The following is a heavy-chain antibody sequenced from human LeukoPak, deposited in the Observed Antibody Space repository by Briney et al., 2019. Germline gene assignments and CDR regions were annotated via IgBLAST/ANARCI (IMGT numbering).Heavy chain of an antibody. Sequence: TTSQTLSLTCTVSGGSISSGGYSWSWIRQPPGKGLEWIGYIYHSGSTYYNPSLKSRVTISVDRSKNQFSLKLSSVTAADTAVYYCARVSYDVGPGTNAFDIWGQGTMVTVSS. CDR1: GGSISSGGYS. CDR2: IYHSGST. J-gene: IGHJ3*02. CDR3: ARVSYDVGPGTNAFDI. D-gene: IGHD3-22*01. V-gene: IGHV4-30-2*01.